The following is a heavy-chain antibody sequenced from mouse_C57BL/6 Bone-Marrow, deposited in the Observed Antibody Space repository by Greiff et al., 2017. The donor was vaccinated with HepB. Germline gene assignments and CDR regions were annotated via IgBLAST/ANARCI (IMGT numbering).Heavy chain of an antibody. J-gene: IGHJ1*03. V-gene: IGHV1-5*01. CDR2: IYPGNSDT. Sequence: VQLKESGTVLARPGASVKMSCQTSGYTFTSYWMHWVKQRPGQGLEWIGAIYPGNSDTSYNQKFKGKVKLTAVTSASTAYMELSSLTNEDSAVYYCTPLLLRYLDVWGTGTTVTVSS. CDR1: GYTFTSYW. D-gene: IGHD1-1*01. CDR3: TPLLLRYLDV.